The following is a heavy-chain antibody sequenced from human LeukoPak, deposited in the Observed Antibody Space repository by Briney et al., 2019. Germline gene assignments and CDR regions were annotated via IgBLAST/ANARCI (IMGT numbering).Heavy chain of an antibody. V-gene: IGHV4-34*01. CDR3: VRGPYSSDAGY. CDR2: INHSGHT. D-gene: IGHD5-12*01. CDR1: GGSFTTYY. J-gene: IGHJ4*02. Sequence: PSETLSLTCAVYGGSFTTYYWSWIRQPPGKGLEWIGEINHSGHTNYNPSLKSRVSMSVDSPKNQISLKLHSVTAADTAVYFCVRGPYSSDAGYWGQGTLVIVSS.